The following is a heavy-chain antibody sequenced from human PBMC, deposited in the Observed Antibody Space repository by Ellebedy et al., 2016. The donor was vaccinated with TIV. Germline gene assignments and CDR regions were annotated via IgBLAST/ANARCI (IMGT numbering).Heavy chain of an antibody. CDR2: IYYIVSA. J-gene: IGHJ5*02. CDR3: ARDPALPRGRIDT. CDR1: GGTISNSDYY. V-gene: IGHV4-39*07. Sequence: MPSETLSLTCTVSGGTISNSDYYWNWLRQPPGKGLEWIGSIYYIVSAYYNPSLKSRVTVSVDTSKNQFSLNLSSVTAADTAVYYCARDPALPRGRIDTWGQGTLVTVSS.